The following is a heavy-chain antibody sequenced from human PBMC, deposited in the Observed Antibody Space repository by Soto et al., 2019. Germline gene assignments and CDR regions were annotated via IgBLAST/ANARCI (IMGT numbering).Heavy chain of an antibody. CDR2: IWYDGSNK. V-gene: IGHV3-33*01. J-gene: IGHJ5*02. D-gene: IGHD3-22*01. CDR3: ARDQHAGDSSGYYYFNWFDP. Sequence: PGGSLRLSCAASGFTFSSYGMHWVRQAPGKGLEWVAVIWYDGSNKYYADSVKGRFTISRDNSKNTLYLQMNSLRAEDTAVYYCARDQHAGDSSGYYYFNWFDPWGQGTLVTVSS. CDR1: GFTFSSYG.